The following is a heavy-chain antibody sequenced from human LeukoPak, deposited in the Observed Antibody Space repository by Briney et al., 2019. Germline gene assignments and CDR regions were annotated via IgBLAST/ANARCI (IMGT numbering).Heavy chain of an antibody. V-gene: IGHV4-34*01. CDR3: ARGRLRLGELSSYYFDY. CDR2: INHSGST. D-gene: IGHD3-16*02. J-gene: IGHJ4*02. CDR1: GGSFSGYY. Sequence: SETLSLTCAVYGGSFSGYYWSWIRQPPGKGQEWIGEINHSGSTNYNPSLKSRVTISVDTSKNQFSLKLSSVTAADTAVYYCARGRLRLGELSSYYFDYWGQGTLVTVSS.